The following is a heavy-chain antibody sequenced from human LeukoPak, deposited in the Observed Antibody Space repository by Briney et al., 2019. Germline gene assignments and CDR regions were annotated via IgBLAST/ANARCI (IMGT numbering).Heavy chain of an antibody. CDR2: ISSSSSYI. D-gene: IGHD3-16*01. CDR3: ARYGGGY. J-gene: IGHJ4*02. V-gene: IGHV3-21*01. Sequence: GGSLRLSCTTSGFTLSNYWMNWVRQAPGKGLEWVSSISSSSSYIYYADSVKGRFTISRDNAKNSLYLQMNSLRAEDTAVYYCARYGGGYWGQGTLVTVSS. CDR1: GFTLSNYW.